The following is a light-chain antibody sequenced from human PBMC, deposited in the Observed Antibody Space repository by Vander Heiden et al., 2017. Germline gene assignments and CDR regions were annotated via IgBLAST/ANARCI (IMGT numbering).Light chain of an antibody. CDR2: GAS. Sequence: EIVMTQSPATLSVSPGERATLSCRASQTVSSNLAWYQQKPGQAPRLLIYGASTRATGIPARFSGSGSGTEFTLTISSLQSEDFAVYYCQQENNWPWTFGQRTKVEIK. V-gene: IGKV3-15*01. J-gene: IGKJ1*01. CDR1: QTVSSN. CDR3: QQENNWPWT.